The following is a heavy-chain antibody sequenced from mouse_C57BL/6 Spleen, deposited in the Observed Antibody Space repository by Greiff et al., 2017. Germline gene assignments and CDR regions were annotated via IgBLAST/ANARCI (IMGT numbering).Heavy chain of an antibody. D-gene: IGHD1-1*01. CDR1: GFSLTSYG. Sequence: QVQLKESGPGLVQPSQSLSITCTVSGFSLTSYGVHWVRQSPGKGLEWLGVIWRGGSTDYNAAFMSRLSITKDNSKSQVVFKMNSLQADDTAIYYCAKGDYYGSSPWFAYWGQGTLVTVSA. CDR3: AKGDYYGSSPWFAY. J-gene: IGHJ3*01. CDR2: IWRGGST. V-gene: IGHV2-5*01.